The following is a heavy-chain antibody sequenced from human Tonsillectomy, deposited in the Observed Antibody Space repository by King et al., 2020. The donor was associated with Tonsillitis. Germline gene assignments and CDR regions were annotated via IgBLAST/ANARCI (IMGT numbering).Heavy chain of an antibody. CDR1: GFTFISDA. D-gene: IGHD2-8*01. CDR2: ISCSGGIP. Sequence: VQLVESGGGLVQPGGSLRLSCAASGFTFISDAMSWVRHAPGKELEWGSAISCSGGIPYYADSVKGRFTISRDNSKNTLYLQMNSLRAEDTAVYYCAKDLDIVLMVYAGDYWGQGTLVTVSS. V-gene: IGHV3-23*04. CDR3: AKDLDIVLMVYAGDY. J-gene: IGHJ4*02.